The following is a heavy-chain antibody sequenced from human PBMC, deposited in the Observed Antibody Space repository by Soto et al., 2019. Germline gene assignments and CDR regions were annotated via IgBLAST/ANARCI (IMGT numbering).Heavy chain of an antibody. CDR3: AGDGVRNGAYNGWLDP. V-gene: IGHV3-7*03. J-gene: IGHJ5*02. CDR1: GFSFSSYW. CDR2: IKADGREK. D-gene: IGHD3-16*01. Sequence: EVQLVESGGGLVQPGGSLRLSCAASGFSFSSYWMTWVRQAPGKGLEWVANIKADGREKYYAASVKGRFTISRDNGKNLLYFQMDSLTPDDTAVYYCAGDGVRNGAYNGWLDPWGQGTLVTVSS.